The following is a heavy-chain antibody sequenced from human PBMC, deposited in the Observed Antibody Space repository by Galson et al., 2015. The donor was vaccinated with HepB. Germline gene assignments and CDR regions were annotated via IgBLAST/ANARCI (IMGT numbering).Heavy chain of an antibody. D-gene: IGHD3-16*01. J-gene: IGHJ4*02. CDR3: AKDAYRSSYYFDC. CDR1: GFTFSNSG. CDR2: VWSDGYKK. V-gene: IGHV3-33*06. Sequence: SLRLSCAASGFTFSNSGMHWVRQAPGKGLEWVAVVWSDGYKKYYADSVQGRFTISRDNSKNTLFLQMDSLRAEDTAVYYCAKDAYRSSYYFDCWGQGTVVTVSS.